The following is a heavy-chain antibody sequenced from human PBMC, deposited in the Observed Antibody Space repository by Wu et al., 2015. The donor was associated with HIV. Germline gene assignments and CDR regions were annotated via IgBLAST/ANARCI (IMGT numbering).Heavy chain of an antibody. V-gene: IGHV1-69*05. D-gene: IGHD3-16*01. CDR1: GGTLNNYS. J-gene: IGHJ4*01. Sequence: QVQLVQSGAEVKKPGSSVKVSCKTSGGTLNNYSFNWVRQAPGQGLEWMGGIIPSFGTPNYAQKFQGKSHDYHERIQRPPFIWGIEGSLRSEDTAVYYCARDKGSKWLGSYVYWGQRERWSPSPQ. CDR3: ARDKGSKWLGSYVY. CDR2: IIPSFGTP.